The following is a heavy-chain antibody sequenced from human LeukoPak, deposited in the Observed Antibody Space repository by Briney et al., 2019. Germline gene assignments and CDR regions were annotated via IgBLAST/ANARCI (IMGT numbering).Heavy chain of an antibody. V-gene: IGHV3-21*01. Sequence: GGSLRLSCAASGFTFSIYDMTWVRQAPGKGLEWVSFISTGSSYIYYPDSVKGRFTISRDNAKNSLYLQMNSLRAEDTAVYFCARDQNRHLDYWGQGTLVTVSS. CDR3: ARDQNRHLDY. CDR2: ISTGSSYI. CDR1: GFTFSIYD. J-gene: IGHJ4*02.